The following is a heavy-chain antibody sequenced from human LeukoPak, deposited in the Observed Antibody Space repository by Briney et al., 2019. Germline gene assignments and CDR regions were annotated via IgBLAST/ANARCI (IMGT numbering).Heavy chain of an antibody. D-gene: IGHD2-15*01. CDR3: ARESCSGGSCYWSSRLPPDYYFDY. CDR2: IKEDGSER. Sequence: PGGSLRLSCEGSAFIFSGHWMNWVRQTPGKGLEWVASIKEDGSERQYVDSVKGRFSISRDNTKGSLFLQLNSLRAEDTAVYYCARESCSGGSCYWSSRLPPDYYFDYWGQGTLVTVSS. J-gene: IGHJ4*02. CDR1: AFIFSGHW. V-gene: IGHV3-7*03.